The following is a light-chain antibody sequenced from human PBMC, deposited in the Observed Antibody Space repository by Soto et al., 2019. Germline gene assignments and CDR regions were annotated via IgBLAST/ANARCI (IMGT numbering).Light chain of an antibody. CDR3: TLKTSRITYV. CDR2: EVS. V-gene: IGLV2-14*01. CDR1: SSDVGGYNY. J-gene: IGLJ1*01. Sequence: QSVLTQPASVSGSPGQSITISCTGTSSDVGGYNYVSWYQQHPGKAPKLMIYEVSNRPSGVSNRFSGSKSGNTASLTISWLQAEDEADYYCTLKTSRITYVVGTGTKLTVL.